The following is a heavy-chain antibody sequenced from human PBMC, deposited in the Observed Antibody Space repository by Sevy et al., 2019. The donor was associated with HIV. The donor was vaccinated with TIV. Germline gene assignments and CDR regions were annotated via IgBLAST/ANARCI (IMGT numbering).Heavy chain of an antibody. CDR2: ISSSGSTI. D-gene: IGHD3-16*01. CDR1: GFTFSDYY. CDR3: ARDPGVGGSYFDY. V-gene: IGHV3-11*01. Sequence: GGSLRLSCAVSGFTFSDYYMSWIRQTPTKGLEWVSYISSSGSTIYYADSVKGRFTISRDNARNSLYLQMNSLRAEDTAVYYCARDPGVGGSYFDYWGQGTLVTVSS. J-gene: IGHJ4*02.